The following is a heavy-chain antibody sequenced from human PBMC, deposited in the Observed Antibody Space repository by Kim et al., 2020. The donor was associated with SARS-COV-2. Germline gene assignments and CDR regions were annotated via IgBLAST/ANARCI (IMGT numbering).Heavy chain of an antibody. Sequence: GGSLRLSCAASGFTFSSYNMNWVRQAPGKGLEWVSYISSDGATIYYADFVKGRFTISRDNAKNSVYLQMNSLRDEDTAVFYCARVAGAKSYYYYGMDVWG. CDR2: ISSDGATI. V-gene: IGHV3-48*02. CDR3: ARVAGAKSYYYYGMDV. J-gene: IGHJ6*01. CDR1: GFTFSSYN.